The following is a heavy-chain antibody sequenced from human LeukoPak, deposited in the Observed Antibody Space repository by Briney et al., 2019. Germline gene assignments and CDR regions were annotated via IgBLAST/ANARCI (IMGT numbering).Heavy chain of an antibody. Sequence: GASVKVSCKASGYTFTSYGINWVRQAPGQGLEWMGWISTYNGNTNYAQKLQGRITMTTDTSTSTAYMELRSLRSDDTAVYYCARDLTRATVVTTFIEYWGQGTLVTVSS. J-gene: IGHJ4*02. CDR2: ISTYNGNT. CDR1: GYTFTSYG. D-gene: IGHD4-23*01. CDR3: ARDLTRATVVTTFIEY. V-gene: IGHV1-18*01.